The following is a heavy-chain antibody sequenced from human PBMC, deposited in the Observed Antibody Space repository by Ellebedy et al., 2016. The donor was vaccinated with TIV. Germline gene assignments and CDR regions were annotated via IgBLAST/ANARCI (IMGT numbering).Heavy chain of an antibody. CDR1: GFTFSSCA. D-gene: IGHD4-17*01. J-gene: IGHJ3*02. CDR3: ARDTTVTDAFDI. Sequence: GGSLRLSXAASGFTFSSCAMHWVRQAPGKGLEWVAVISYDGSNKYYADSVKGRFTISRDNSKNTLYLQMNSLRAEDTAVYYCARDTTVTDAFDIWGQGTMVTVSS. V-gene: IGHV3-30-3*01. CDR2: ISYDGSNK.